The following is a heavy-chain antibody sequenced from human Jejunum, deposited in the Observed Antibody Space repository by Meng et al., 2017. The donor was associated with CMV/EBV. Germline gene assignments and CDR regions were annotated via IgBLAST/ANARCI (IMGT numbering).Heavy chain of an antibody. Sequence: FFRAWIRQQPGRGLEWVGYIYYSGNTYYNPSLKSRVSMSVDTSKNQFSLKLSSVTAADTAVYYCARDSDSGSQRRYLDYWGQGTLVTVSS. V-gene: IGHV4-31*02. CDR2: IYYSGNT. CDR1: FF. J-gene: IGHJ4*01. CDR3: ARDSDSGSQRRYLDY. D-gene: IGHD1-26*01.